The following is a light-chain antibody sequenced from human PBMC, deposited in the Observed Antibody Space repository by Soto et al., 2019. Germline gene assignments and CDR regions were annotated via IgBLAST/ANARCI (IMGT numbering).Light chain of an antibody. V-gene: IGKV3-20*01. J-gene: IGKJ2*01. CDR1: QSVSSSY. CDR2: GAS. CDR3: QQYGSSPYT. Sequence: EIVLTQSPGTLSLSPGERATLSCRASQSVSSSYLAWYQQKPGQAPRLLIYGASSRATGIPDRFSGSGSGTDFTLTISRLEPEEFALYYCQQYGSSPYTFGQGTNLDIK.